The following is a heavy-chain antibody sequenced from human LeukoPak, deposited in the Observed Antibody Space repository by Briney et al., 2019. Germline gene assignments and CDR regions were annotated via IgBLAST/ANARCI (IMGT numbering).Heavy chain of an antibody. CDR2: IKYDGNEE. J-gene: IGHJ4*02. Sequence: PGGSLRLSCAASGFTFSSYWMSWMRQAPGKGLEWVANIKYDGNEEYYVDSVKGRFTISRDNSKNTLYLQMNSLRAEDTAVYYCARGRITMVLWGQGTLVTVSS. D-gene: IGHD3-10*01. CDR1: GFTFSSYW. V-gene: IGHV3-7*01. CDR3: ARGRITMVL.